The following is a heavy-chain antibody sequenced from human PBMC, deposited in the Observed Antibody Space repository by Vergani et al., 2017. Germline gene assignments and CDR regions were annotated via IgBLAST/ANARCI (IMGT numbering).Heavy chain of an antibody. CDR2: IYYSGST. D-gene: IGHD2-21*02. J-gene: IGHJ3*02. CDR1: GVSISSYY. Sequence: QVQLQESGPGLVKPSETLSLTCTVSGVSISSYYWSWIRQPPGKGLEWIGYIYYSGSTNYNPSLKSRVTISVDTSKNQFSLMLSSVTAADTAVYYCARNPYCGGDCYSDAFDIWGQGTMVTVSS. CDR3: ARNPYCGGDCYSDAFDI. V-gene: IGHV4-59*01.